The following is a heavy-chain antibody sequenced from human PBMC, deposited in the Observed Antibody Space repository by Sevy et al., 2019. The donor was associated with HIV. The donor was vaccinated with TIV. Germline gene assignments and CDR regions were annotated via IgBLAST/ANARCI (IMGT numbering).Heavy chain of an antibody. CDR2: ISAYNGNT. Sequence: ASVKVSCKASGYTFTSYGISWVRQAPGQGLEWMGWISAYNGNTNYAQKLQGRVTMTTDTSTSTAYMELRSLRSDDTAVYYCAGDTTVTFIAHNWFDPWGQGTLVTVSS. CDR1: GYTFTSYG. J-gene: IGHJ5*02. D-gene: IGHD4-17*01. CDR3: AGDTTVTFIAHNWFDP. V-gene: IGHV1-18*04.